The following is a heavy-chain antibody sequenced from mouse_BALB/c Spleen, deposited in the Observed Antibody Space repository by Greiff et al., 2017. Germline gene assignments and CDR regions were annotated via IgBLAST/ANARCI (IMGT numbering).Heavy chain of an antibody. CDR1: GYTFTSYV. CDR3: ARWEIYYDYDDGFAY. V-gene: IGHV1-14*01. Sequence: EVQLQQSGPELVKPGASVKMSCKASGYTFTSYVMHWVKQKPGQGLEWIGYINPYNDGTKYNEKFKGKATLTSDKSSSTAYMELSSLTSEDSAVYYCARWEIYYDYDDGFAYWGQGTLVTVSA. D-gene: IGHD2-4*01. J-gene: IGHJ3*01. CDR2: INPYNDGT.